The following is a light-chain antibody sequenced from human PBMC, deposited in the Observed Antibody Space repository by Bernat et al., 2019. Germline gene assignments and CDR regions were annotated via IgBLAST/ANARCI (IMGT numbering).Light chain of an antibody. J-gene: IGLJ3*02. Sequence: QSALTQPASVSGSPGQSITISCTGTSSDVGAYNYVSWYQQYPGKAPKLMIYDVAYRPSGISDRFSGSKSGNTDSLTISGLQAEDEADYYCSSYTSSSTVFGGGTKLTV. CDR2: DVA. V-gene: IGLV2-14*01. CDR3: SSYTSSSTV. CDR1: SSDVGAYNY.